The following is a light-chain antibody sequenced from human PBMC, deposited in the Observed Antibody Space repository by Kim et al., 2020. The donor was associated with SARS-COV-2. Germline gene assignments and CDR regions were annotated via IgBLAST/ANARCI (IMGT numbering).Light chain of an antibody. CDR2: EDR. Sequence: SYELTQPPSVSVSPGQTASITCSGDNLGDKYACWYQQKPGQSPVLVIYEDRKRPSGIPERFSGSNSGNTATLTISGTQAMDEADYYCQAWDSSTVVFGGGTQLTVL. CDR1: NLGDKY. V-gene: IGLV3-1*01. CDR3: QAWDSSTVV. J-gene: IGLJ2*01.